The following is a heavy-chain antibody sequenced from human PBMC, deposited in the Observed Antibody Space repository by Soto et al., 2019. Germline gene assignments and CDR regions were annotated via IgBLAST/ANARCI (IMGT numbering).Heavy chain of an antibody. CDR3: AGQADGYSYTFDY. J-gene: IGHJ4*02. D-gene: IGHD5-18*01. CDR2: IYYSGST. V-gene: IGHV4-59*08. Sequence: ASETLSLTCTVSGGSISSYYWSWIRQPPGKGLEWIGYIYYSGSTNYNPSLKSRDNKSVDTSKNQLSLKLSSVTAADTAVYYCAGQADGYSYTFDYWGQGTLVTVSS. CDR1: GGSISSYY.